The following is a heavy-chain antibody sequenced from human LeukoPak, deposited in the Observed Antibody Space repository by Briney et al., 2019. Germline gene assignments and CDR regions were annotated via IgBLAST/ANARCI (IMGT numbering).Heavy chain of an antibody. CDR3: HTVTTGADYYYYGMDV. Sequence: GGSLRLSCAASGFTFDDYAMHWVRQAPGKGLEWVSGISWNSGSIGYADSVKGRFTISRDNAKNSLYLQMNSLRAEDTAVYYCHTVTTGADYYYYGMDVWGQGTTVTVSS. J-gene: IGHJ6*02. D-gene: IGHD4-17*01. CDR1: GFTFDDYA. V-gene: IGHV3-9*01. CDR2: ISWNSGSI.